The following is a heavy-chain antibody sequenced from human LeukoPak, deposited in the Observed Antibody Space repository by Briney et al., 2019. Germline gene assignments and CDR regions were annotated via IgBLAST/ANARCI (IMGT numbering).Heavy chain of an antibody. D-gene: IGHD4-17*01. Sequence: SETLSLTCAVYGGSFSVYYWSWIRQPPGKGLEWIGEINHSGSTNYNPSLKSRVTVSLDTSKNQFSLKLSSVTAADTAVYYCARFYGDYSIDYWGQGTLVTVSS. V-gene: IGHV4-34*01. J-gene: IGHJ4*02. CDR3: ARFYGDYSIDY. CDR2: INHSGST. CDR1: GGSFSVYY.